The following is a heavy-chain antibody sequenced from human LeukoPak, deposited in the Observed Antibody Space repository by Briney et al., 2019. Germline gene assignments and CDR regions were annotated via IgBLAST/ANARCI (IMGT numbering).Heavy chain of an antibody. CDR1: GFTFSSYW. Sequence: GGSLRLSCAASGFTFSSYWMSWVRQAPGKGLEWVANIKQDGSEKYYVDSVKGRFTISRDNAKNSLYLQMNSLRAEDTAVYCCALRYYYDSSGYWGLFDYWGQGTLVTVSS. CDR2: IKQDGSEK. D-gene: IGHD3-22*01. CDR3: ALRYYYDSSGYWGLFDY. J-gene: IGHJ4*02. V-gene: IGHV3-7*01.